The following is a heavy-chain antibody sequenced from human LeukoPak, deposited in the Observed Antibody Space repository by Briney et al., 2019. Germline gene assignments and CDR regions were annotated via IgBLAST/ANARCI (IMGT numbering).Heavy chain of an antibody. J-gene: IGHJ4*02. CDR2: ISGSGGST. CDR3: AKDRGWEPDDADY. Sequence: SGGSLRLSCAASGFTFSSYAMSRVRQAPGKGLEWVSAISGSGGSTYYADSVKGRLTISRDNSKNTLYLQMNSLRAEDTAVYYCAKDRGWEPDDADYWGQGTLVTVSS. D-gene: IGHD1-26*01. CDR1: GFTFSSYA. V-gene: IGHV3-23*01.